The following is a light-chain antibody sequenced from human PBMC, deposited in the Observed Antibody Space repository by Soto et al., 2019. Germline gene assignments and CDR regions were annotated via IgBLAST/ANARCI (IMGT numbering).Light chain of an antibody. CDR1: QSVLHSSNTKNY. J-gene: IGKJ5*01. CDR3: QQYNKWPPIT. Sequence: DIVLSPSPDSPAVSLGERATINCKSSQSVLHSSNTKNYLAWYQQRPGQPPKVLIYWASTRESGVPDRFSGSGSGTDFTLTISSLQSEDFAVYYCQQYNKWPPITFGQGTRLEIK. V-gene: IGKV4-1*01. CDR2: WAS.